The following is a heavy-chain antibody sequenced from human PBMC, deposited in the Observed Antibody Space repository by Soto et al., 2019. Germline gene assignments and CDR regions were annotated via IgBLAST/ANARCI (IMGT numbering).Heavy chain of an antibody. CDR1: GFTFISYA. Sequence: EVQLLESGGGLVQPGGSLRLSCADSGFTFISYAMSWVRQAPGKGLEWVSAISGSDGTTYYADSVKGRLTNSRDNSKNPLFLPMNRPRADHTAVYPCAKVAWSRCWFPQFDYWGQGTLVTVSS. D-gene: IGHD6-19*01. CDR2: ISGSDGTT. V-gene: IGHV3-23*01. CDR3: AKVAWSRCWFPQFDY. J-gene: IGHJ4*02.